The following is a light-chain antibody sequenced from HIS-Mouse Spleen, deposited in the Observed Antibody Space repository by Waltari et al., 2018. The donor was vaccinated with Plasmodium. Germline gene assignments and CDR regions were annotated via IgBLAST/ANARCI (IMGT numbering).Light chain of an antibody. CDR2: RAS. J-gene: IGLJ2*01. CDR1: NIGRKN. V-gene: IGLV3-9*01. CDR3: QVWDSSTVV. Sequence: SYELTQPLSVSVALGQTARITCGGNNIGRKNVHWYQQKPGQAPVLVIYRASNRPSGIPERFSGANSGNTATLTISRAQAGDEADYYCQVWDSSTVVFGGGTKLTVL.